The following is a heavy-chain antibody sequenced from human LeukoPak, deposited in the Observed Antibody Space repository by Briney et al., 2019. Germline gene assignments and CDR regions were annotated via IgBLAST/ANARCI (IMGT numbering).Heavy chain of an antibody. J-gene: IGHJ4*02. Sequence: SQTLSLTCTVSGGSISSGGYYWSWIRQHPGKGLEWIGYIYYSGSTYYNPSLKSRVTISVDTSKNQFSLKLSSVTAADTAVYYCARVWSGSSWYSRTKEYYFDYWGQGTLVTVSS. CDR1: GGSISSGGYY. CDR3: ARVWSGSSWYSRTKEYYFDY. V-gene: IGHV4-31*03. D-gene: IGHD6-13*01. CDR2: IYYSGST.